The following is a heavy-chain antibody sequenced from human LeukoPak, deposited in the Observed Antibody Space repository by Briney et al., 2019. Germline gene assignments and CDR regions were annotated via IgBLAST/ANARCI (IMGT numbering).Heavy chain of an antibody. CDR3: ARAGDVVVAAATDEWFDP. CDR1: GFTFSSYA. Sequence: GGSLRLSCAASGFTFSSYAMHWVRQAPGKGLEWVAVISYDGSNKYYADSVKGRFTISRDNSKNTLYLQMNSLRAEDTAVYYCARAGDVVVAAATDEWFDPWGQGTLVTVSS. V-gene: IGHV3-30*04. CDR2: ISYDGSNK. D-gene: IGHD2-15*01. J-gene: IGHJ5*02.